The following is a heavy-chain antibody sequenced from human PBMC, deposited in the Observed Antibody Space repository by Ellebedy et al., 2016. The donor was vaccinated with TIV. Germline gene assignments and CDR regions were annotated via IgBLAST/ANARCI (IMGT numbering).Heavy chain of an antibody. J-gene: IGHJ4*02. CDR1: GGSFSDYY. V-gene: IGHV4-34*01. CDR2: INHSGSP. CDR3: ARALFGSGSV. Sequence: SQTLSLTXXVYGGSFSDYYWSWVRQPPGKRLEWIGEINHSGSPNYNPSVKSRVTISVDTSSSQLSLELTSVTAADTAVYYCARALFGSGSVWGRGTLVTVSS. D-gene: IGHD3-10*01.